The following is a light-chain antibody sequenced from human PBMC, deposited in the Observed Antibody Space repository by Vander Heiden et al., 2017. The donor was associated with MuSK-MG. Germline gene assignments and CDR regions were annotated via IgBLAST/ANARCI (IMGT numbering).Light chain of an antibody. CDR3: SSYTSSSTEV. Sequence: QSALTQPASVSGSPGQSITISCTGTSSDVGGYNYVSWYQQHPGKAPKLMRYDVSNRPSGVSNRVSGSKSGNTESLTISGLQAEDEADDYCSSYTSSSTEVFGTGTKVTVL. CDR2: DVS. J-gene: IGLJ1*01. V-gene: IGLV2-14*03. CDR1: SSDVGGYNY.